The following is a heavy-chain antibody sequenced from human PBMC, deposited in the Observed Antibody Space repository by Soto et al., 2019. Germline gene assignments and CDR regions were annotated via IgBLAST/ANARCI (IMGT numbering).Heavy chain of an antibody. D-gene: IGHD2-8*02. V-gene: IGHV1-24*01. CDR2: FDPEDGET. Sequence: GASVKVSCKVSGYTLTELSMHWVRQAPGKGLEWMGGFDPEDGETIYAQKFQGRVTMTEDTSTDTAYMELSSLRSEDTAVYYCATDYRSSGRFDYWGQGTLVTVSS. CDR1: GYTLTELS. CDR3: ATDYRSSGRFDY. J-gene: IGHJ4*02.